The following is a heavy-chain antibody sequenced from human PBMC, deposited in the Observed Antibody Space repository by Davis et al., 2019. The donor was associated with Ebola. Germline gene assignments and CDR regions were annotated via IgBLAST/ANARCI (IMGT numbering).Heavy chain of an antibody. CDR2: IRSKANSYAT. D-gene: IGHD4-17*01. CDR3: TSTTVTNDY. J-gene: IGHJ4*02. CDR1: GFTFSGSA. Sequence: GESLKISCAASGFTFSGSAMHWVRQASGKGLEWVGRIRSKANSYATAYAASVKGRFTISRDDSKNTADLQMNSLKTEDTAVYYCTSTTVTNDYWGQGTLVTVSS. V-gene: IGHV3-73*01.